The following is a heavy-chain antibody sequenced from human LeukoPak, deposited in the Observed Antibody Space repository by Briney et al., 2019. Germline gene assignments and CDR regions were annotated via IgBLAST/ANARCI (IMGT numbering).Heavy chain of an antibody. Sequence: TSETLSLTCAVYGGSFSGYYWSWIHQPPGKGLEWIGEINHSGSTNYNPSLKSRVTISVDTSKNQFSLKLSSVTAADTAVYYCARLLARYYYYYGMDVWGQGTTVTVSS. CDR3: ARLLARYYYYYGMDV. CDR2: INHSGST. CDR1: GGSFSGYY. V-gene: IGHV4-34*01. J-gene: IGHJ6*02.